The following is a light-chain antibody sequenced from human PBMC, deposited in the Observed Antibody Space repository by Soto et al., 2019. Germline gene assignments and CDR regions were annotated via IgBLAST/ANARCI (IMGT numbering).Light chain of an antibody. CDR1: QSVRSN. Sequence: EIVMPQSPATLSVSPGERATLSCRASQSVRSNFAWYQQKPGQAPRLLIYEASTRATGVPARFSGSGSGTEFTLTISSLQSEDFAIYYCRQYNHWPSFGQGTKVEIK. CDR2: EAS. CDR3: RQYNHWPS. V-gene: IGKV3-15*01. J-gene: IGKJ2*01.